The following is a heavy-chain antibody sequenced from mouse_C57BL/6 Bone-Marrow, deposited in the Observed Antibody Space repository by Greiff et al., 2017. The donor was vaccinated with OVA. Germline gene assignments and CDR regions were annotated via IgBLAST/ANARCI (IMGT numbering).Heavy chain of an antibody. V-gene: IGHV14-4*01. CDR1: GFNIKDDY. Sequence: EVQLQQSGAELVRPGASVKLSCTASGFNIKDDYMHSVKQRPEQGLEWIGWIDPENGDTEYASKFQGKATITADTSSNTAYLQLSSLTSEDTAVYYCTTGDGPYAMDYWGQGTSVTVSS. D-gene: IGHD2-3*01. J-gene: IGHJ4*01. CDR3: TTGDGPYAMDY. CDR2: IDPENGDT.